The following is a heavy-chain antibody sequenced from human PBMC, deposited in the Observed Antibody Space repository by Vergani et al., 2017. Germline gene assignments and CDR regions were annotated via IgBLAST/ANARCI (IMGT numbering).Heavy chain of an antibody. J-gene: IGHJ2*01. CDR2: IYRTGRT. V-gene: IGHV4-38-2*01. CDR1: GFSIDNGYY. Sequence: QVQLQESGPGLVKPSETLSLTCAVSGFSIDNGYYWDWIRQPPEKGLEWIGSIYRTGRTHFNPSLKSRVTISVDTSNNHFSLRLNSLTAADTAVYYCARALGYYYDSSGYYYPYWYFDLWGRGTLVTVSS. D-gene: IGHD3-22*01. CDR3: ARALGYYYDSSGYYYPYWYFDL.